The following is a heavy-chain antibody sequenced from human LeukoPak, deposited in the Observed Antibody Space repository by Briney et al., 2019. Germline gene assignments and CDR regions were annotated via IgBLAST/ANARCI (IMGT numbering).Heavy chain of an antibody. CDR3: VKKGNSWSPRFDP. CDR2: ISASGGAT. Sequence: GGSLRLSCAASGFTFRDYTMNWVRQAPGKGLEWVSIISASGGATFYADSVRGRFTISRDNSDNILYLQLNSLRAEDTALYHCVKKGNSWSPRFDPWGQGTLVTVSS. V-gene: IGHV3-23*01. J-gene: IGHJ5*02. CDR1: GFTFRDYT. D-gene: IGHD6-13*01.